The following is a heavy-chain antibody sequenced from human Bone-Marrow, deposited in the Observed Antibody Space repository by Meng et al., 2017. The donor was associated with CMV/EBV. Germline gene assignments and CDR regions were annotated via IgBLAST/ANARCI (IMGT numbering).Heavy chain of an antibody. V-gene: IGHV2-26*01. CDR2: IFSNNEK. D-gene: IGHD3-9*01. Sequence: SGPTLVKPTETLTLTCTVSGFSLSNARMGVSWIRQPPGEALEWLAHIFSNNEKSYSTSLRSRLTISKDTSKSQVVLTMTNMDPVDTATYYCARDISDRPNWFDPWGQGILVTV. CDR3: ARDISDRPNWFDP. CDR1: GFSLSNARMG. J-gene: IGHJ5*02.